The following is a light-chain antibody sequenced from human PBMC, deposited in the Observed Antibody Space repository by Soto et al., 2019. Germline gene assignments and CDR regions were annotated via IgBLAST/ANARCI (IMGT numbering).Light chain of an antibody. CDR3: AAWDNSLNGWV. J-gene: IGLJ3*02. V-gene: IGLV1-44*01. CDR2: NSI. Sequence: QSVLTQPPSASGTPGQRVTISCSGSSSNIGSNTVNWYQQLPGTAPKLLIYNSIRRPSGVPDRFSGSKSGTSASLAISGLQSEDEADYYCAAWDNSLNGWVFGGGTKVTVL. CDR1: SSNIGSNT.